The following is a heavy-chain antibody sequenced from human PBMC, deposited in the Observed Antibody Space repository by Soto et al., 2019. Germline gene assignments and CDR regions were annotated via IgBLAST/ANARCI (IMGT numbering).Heavy chain of an antibody. CDR1: GFTFGDYA. D-gene: IGHD3-3*01. J-gene: IGHJ6*02. CDR2: IRSKAYGGTT. Sequence: PGGSLRLSCTASGFTFGDYAMSWFRQAPGKGLEWVGFIRSKAYGGTTEYAASVKGRFTISRDDSKSIAYLQMNSLKTEDTAVYYCTRDQYDFTRYGMDVWGQGTTVTVSS. V-gene: IGHV3-49*03. CDR3: TRDQYDFTRYGMDV.